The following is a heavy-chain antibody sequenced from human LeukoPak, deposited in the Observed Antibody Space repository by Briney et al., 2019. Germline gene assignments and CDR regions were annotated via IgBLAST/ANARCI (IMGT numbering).Heavy chain of an antibody. J-gene: IGHJ4*02. CDR2: INPNSGGT. Sequence: ASVKVSCKASGYTFTGYYMHWVRQAPGQGLEWMGWINPNSGGTNYAQKFQGRVTMTGDTSISTAYMELSRLRSDDTAVYYCARGGGTYDFWSGWAYYWGQGTLVTVSS. D-gene: IGHD3-3*01. V-gene: IGHV1-2*02. CDR3: ARGGGTYDFWSGWAYY. CDR1: GYTFTGYY.